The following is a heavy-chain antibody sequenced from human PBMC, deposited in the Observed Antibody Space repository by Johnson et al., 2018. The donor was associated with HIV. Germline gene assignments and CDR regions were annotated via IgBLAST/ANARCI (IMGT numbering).Heavy chain of an antibody. CDR3: AREARRYHYDSSNDAFDI. D-gene: IGHD3-22*01. CDR1: EFAFSSYD. V-gene: IGHV3-48*03. Sequence: VQLVESGGGLVQTGGSLRLSCAASEFAFSSYDMHWVRQAPGKGLEWVSYSSSSGSTIYYADSVQGRFTISRDNAKNSLYLQMNSLRAEDTAVYYCAREARRYHYDSSNDAFDIWGQGTMVTVSS. CDR2: SSSSGSTI. J-gene: IGHJ3*02.